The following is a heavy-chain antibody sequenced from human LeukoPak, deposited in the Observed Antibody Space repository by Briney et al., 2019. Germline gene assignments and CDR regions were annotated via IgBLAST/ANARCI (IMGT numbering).Heavy chain of an antibody. D-gene: IGHD1-1*01. CDR1: GFTFRSYN. V-gene: IGHV3-21*06. J-gene: IGHJ4*02. Sequence: GGSLRLSCAASGFTFRSYNMNWVRQAPGKGLEWVSSISIISSYIYYADSVKGRFTISRDNAQNSLYLQMNSLRAEDTAVYYCARGKASTGHHYFDYWGQGTLVTVSS. CDR2: ISIISSYI. CDR3: ARGKASTGHHYFDY.